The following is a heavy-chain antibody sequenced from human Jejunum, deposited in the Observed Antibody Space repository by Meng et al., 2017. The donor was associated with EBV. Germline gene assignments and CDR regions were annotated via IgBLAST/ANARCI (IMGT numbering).Heavy chain of an antibody. CDR1: GGSSSSSSYY. CDR2: YYNSGST. D-gene: IGHD1-26*01. Sequence: QLQLQEAGPGLVKPSETLFLTCTVSGGSSSSSSYYWGWFRQPPGKGLEWIGTYYNSGSTYYNPSLKSRVTISVDTSKNQFSLKLISVTAADTAAYYCARQGPSGRTFDYWGQGTLVTVSS. CDR3: ARQGPSGRTFDY. J-gene: IGHJ4*02. V-gene: IGHV4-39*01.